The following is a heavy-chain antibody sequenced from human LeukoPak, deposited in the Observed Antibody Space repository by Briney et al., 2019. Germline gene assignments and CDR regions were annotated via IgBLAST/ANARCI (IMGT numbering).Heavy chain of an antibody. Sequence: PSETLSLTCAVYGGSFSCYYCSWIRQPPGKGLEWIGEINHSGSTNYNPSLKSRVTISVDTSKNQFSLKLSSVTAADTAVYYCARLPRITMVRGVIPPLYYYYYMDVWGKGTTVTVSS. CDR3: ARLPRITMVRGVIPPLYYYYYMDV. D-gene: IGHD3-10*01. J-gene: IGHJ6*03. CDR1: GGSFSCYY. CDR2: INHSGST. V-gene: IGHV4-34*01.